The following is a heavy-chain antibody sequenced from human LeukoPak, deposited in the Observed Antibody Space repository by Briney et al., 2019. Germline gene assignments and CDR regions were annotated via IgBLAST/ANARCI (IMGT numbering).Heavy chain of an antibody. Sequence: SETLSLTCTVSGGSISSYYWSRIRQHPGKGLEWIGYIYYSGSTYYNPSLKSRVTISVDTSKNQFSLKLSSVTAADTAVYYCARDRGVSSRFDPWGQGTLVTVSS. CDR1: GGSISSYY. CDR2: IYYSGST. D-gene: IGHD3-10*01. CDR3: ARDRGVSSRFDP. V-gene: IGHV4-59*06. J-gene: IGHJ5*02.